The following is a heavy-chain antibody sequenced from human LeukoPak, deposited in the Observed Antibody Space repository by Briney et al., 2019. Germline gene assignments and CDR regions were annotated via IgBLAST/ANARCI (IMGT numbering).Heavy chain of an antibody. V-gene: IGHV4-38-2*02. D-gene: IGHD2-2*03. CDR2: IYYSGST. CDR1: GDSISSGNY. CDR3: ARLGYCGSTTCFYHFDY. J-gene: IGHJ4*02. Sequence: SETLSLTCTVSGDSISSGNYWGWIRQPPGKGLEWIGSIYYSGSTYYNPSLKSRVTISVDTSKNQLSLKLRSVTAADTAVYYCARLGYCGSTTCFYHFDYWGQGTLVTVSA.